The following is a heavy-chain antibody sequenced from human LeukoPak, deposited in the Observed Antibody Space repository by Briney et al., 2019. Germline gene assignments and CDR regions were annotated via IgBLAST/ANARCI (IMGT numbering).Heavy chain of an antibody. CDR3: ARHPPRDCSSSSCYKRCFDP. CDR1: GGSISSSDSY. V-gene: IGHV4-39*01. D-gene: IGHD2-2*02. CDR2: MYYSGST. J-gene: IGHJ5*02. Sequence: SETLSLTCTVSGGSISSSDSYWGWIRQPPGKGLEWIGSMYYSGSTYYNPSLKSRVTISVDTSKNQFSLRLNSVTAADTAVYYCARHPPRDCSSSSCYKRCFDPWGQGTLVTVSS.